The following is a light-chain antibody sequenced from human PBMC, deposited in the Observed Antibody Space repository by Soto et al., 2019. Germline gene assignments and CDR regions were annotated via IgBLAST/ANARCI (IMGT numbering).Light chain of an antibody. CDR3: SSHTLSRALQV. CDR1: ISDFVVYNY. Sequence: QSVLTQPASVSGSPGQSITISCSGTISDFVVYNYVSWYQQHPGKAPKLMLYGVSKRPSGVSNRFFGSKSGNTASLTISGLQAEDEADYYCSSHTLSRALQVFGTGTKLTVL. CDR2: GVS. J-gene: IGLJ1*01. V-gene: IGLV2-14*01.